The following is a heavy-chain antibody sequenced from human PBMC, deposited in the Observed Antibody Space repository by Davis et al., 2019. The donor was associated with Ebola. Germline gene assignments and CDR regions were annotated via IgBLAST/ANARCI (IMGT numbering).Heavy chain of an antibody. CDR2: IYYSGST. Sequence: MPSDTLSLTCSASNGSVTSSYYYWGWIRQPPGKGLEWIGSIYYSGSTYYNPSLKSRVTISVDTSKNQFSLKLSSVTAADTAVYYCARGGAVAGPWGQGTLVTVSS. CDR1: NGSVTSSYYY. J-gene: IGHJ4*02. D-gene: IGHD6-19*01. V-gene: IGHV4-39*07. CDR3: ARGGAVAGP.